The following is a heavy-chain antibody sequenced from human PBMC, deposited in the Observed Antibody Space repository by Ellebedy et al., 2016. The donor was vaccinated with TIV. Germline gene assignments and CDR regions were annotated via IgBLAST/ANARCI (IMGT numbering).Heavy chain of an antibody. CDR1: GYTFTSYY. Sequence: ASVKVSCKASGYTFTSYYMHWMRQAPGQGLEWRGIINPSGGSTSYAPKFQGRVTMTRDTSTSTVYMELSSLRSEDTAVYYCARDEKAYYDSSGYYADWGQGTLVTVSS. D-gene: IGHD3-22*01. CDR2: INPSGGST. V-gene: IGHV1-46*03. CDR3: ARDEKAYYDSSGYYAD. J-gene: IGHJ4*02.